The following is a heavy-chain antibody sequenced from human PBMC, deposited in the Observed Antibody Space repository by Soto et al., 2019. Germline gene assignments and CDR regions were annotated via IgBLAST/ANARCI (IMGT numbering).Heavy chain of an antibody. Sequence: GGSLRLSCAVSGFTFSDCYMHWVRQAPGKGLKWVGRIRNKADSYITEYAASVRDRFTISRDDSKSSLYLQMDSLQTEDTAIYYCRVFIPRSGRDFWGQGTLVTVSS. CDR1: GFTFSDCY. CDR3: RVFIPRSGRDF. V-gene: IGHV3-72*01. CDR2: IRNKADSYIT. D-gene: IGHD3-10*01. J-gene: IGHJ4*02.